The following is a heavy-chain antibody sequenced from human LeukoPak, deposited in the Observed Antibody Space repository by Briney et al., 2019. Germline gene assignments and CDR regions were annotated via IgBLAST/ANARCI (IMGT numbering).Heavy chain of an antibody. V-gene: IGHV1-2*02. D-gene: IGHD3-9*01. CDR1: GYTFTGYY. CDR2: INPNSGGT. Sequence: GASVKVSCKASGYTFTGYYMHWVRQAPGQGLEWMGWINPNSGGTNYARKFQGRVTMTRDTSISTAYMELSRLRSDDTAVYYCARLSQYYDILTGSKYFQHWGQGTLVTVSS. CDR3: ARLSQYYDILTGSKYFQH. J-gene: IGHJ1*01.